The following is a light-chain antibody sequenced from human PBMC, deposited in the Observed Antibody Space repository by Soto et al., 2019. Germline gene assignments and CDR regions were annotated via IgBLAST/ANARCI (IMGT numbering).Light chain of an antibody. CDR1: QNIRSN. V-gene: IGKV3-15*01. CDR3: QNYNYWPPAT. J-gene: IGKJ4*01. CDR2: GAS. Sequence: EIVMTQSPATLSVSPWERASRSFMASQNIRSNVAWYQQRPGQAPRLLIFGASVRATGVPDRFSGSGSGTDFTLTINSLQSEDFALYYCQNYNYWPPATFGGGTKVDIK.